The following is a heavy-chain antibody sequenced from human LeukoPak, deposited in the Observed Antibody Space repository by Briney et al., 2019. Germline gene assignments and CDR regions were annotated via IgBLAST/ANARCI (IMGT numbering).Heavy chain of an antibody. CDR3: AGATNSSWPPYYYYGMDV. Sequence: SETLSLTCAVYGGSFSGYYWSWIRQPPGKGLEWIGEINHSGSTNYNPSLKSRVTISVDTSKNQFSLKLSSVTAADTVVYYCAGATNSSWPPYYYYGMDVWGQGTTVTVSS. CDR2: INHSGST. D-gene: IGHD6-13*01. CDR1: GGSFSGYY. V-gene: IGHV4-34*01. J-gene: IGHJ6*02.